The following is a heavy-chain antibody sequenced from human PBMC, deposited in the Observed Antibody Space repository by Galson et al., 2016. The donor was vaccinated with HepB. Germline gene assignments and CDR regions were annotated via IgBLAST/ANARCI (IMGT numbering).Heavy chain of an antibody. CDR2: INDHGGTK. Sequence: SLRLSCAASGFSFSGSWMSWVRQAPGKGLECVANINDHGGTKYYVDSVKGRFTVSRDNAKSSLYLRMNSLRDDDTAVYYCVRDGGWYAWFDPWGQGTLVTVSS. V-gene: IGHV3-7*03. J-gene: IGHJ5*02. CDR3: VRDGGWYAWFDP. D-gene: IGHD6-19*01. CDR1: GFSFSGSW.